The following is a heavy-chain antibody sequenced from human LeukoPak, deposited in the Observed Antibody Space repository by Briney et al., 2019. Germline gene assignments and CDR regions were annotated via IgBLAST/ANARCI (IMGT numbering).Heavy chain of an antibody. CDR2: ISSSSSYI. CDR1: GFTFSSYS. CDR3: ARFSGVEFDY. Sequence: GGSLRLSCTASGFTFSSYSMNWVRQAPGKGLEWVSSISSSSSYIYYADSVKGRFTISRDNAKNSLYLQMNSLRAEDTAVYYCARFSGVEFDYWGQGTLVTVSS. V-gene: IGHV3-21*01. J-gene: IGHJ4*02.